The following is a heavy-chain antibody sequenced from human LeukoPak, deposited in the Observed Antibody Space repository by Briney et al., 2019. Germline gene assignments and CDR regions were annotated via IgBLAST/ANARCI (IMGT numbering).Heavy chain of an antibody. CDR3: ARENNYHFDY. J-gene: IGHJ4*02. D-gene: IGHD1-20*01. V-gene: IGHV3-48*03. CDR1: GFTFRSYE. Sequence: GGSLRLSCAASGFTFRSYEINWVRQAPGKGLEWVSFISVSGGTRYYADSVKGRFTLSRDNAKNSLSLQMNSLRAEDTAIYYCARENNYHFDYWGQGTLVTVPS. CDR2: ISVSGGTR.